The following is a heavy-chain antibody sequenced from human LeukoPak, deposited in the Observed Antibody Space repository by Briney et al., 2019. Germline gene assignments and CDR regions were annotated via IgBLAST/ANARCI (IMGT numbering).Heavy chain of an antibody. Sequence: GGSLRLSCAASGFTFSSYGMHWVRQAPGKGLEWVAVISYDGSNKYYADSVKGRFTISRDNSKNTLYLQMNSLRAGDTAVYYCAKDQMGHIAAVDYWGQGTLVTVSS. CDR2: ISYDGSNK. CDR1: GFTFSSYG. D-gene: IGHD6-13*01. J-gene: IGHJ4*02. CDR3: AKDQMGHIAAVDY. V-gene: IGHV3-30*18.